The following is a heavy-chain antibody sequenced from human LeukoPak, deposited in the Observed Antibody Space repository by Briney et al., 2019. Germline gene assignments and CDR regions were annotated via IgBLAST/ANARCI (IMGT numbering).Heavy chain of an antibody. CDR3: ARPGRGYYTDFDY. CDR2: MNPNHGGT. Sequence: ASVKVSCKASGYTFTGYYLHWVRQAPGQGLEWMGWMNPNHGGTNYAQKFQGRVAMTRDTSISTAYMELTRLRSDDTAVDYCARPGRGYYTDFDYWGQGTLVTVSS. J-gene: IGHJ4*02. D-gene: IGHD3-3*01. CDR1: GYTFTGYY. V-gene: IGHV1-2*02.